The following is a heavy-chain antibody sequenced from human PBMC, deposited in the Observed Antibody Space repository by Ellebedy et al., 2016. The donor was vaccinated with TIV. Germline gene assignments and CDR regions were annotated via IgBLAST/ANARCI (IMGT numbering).Heavy chain of an antibody. CDR2: ISAYNGNT. D-gene: IGHD3-9*01. CDR3: ARLRYFDWSTTYGMDV. Sequence: AASVKVSCKASGYTFTSYGIIWARQAPGQGLEWMGWISAYNGNTNYAQKLQGRVTMTTDTFTSTAYMELRSLRSDDTAVYYCARLRYFDWSTTYGMDVWGQGTTVTVS. V-gene: IGHV1-18*01. CDR1: GYTFTSYG. J-gene: IGHJ6*02.